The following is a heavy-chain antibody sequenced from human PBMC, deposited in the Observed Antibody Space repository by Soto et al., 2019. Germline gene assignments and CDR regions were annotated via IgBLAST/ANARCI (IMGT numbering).Heavy chain of an antibody. CDR2: IYYSGST. CDR3: ARDRGYGASAFDS. D-gene: IGHD5-12*01. CDR1: GGSISSGGYY. Sequence: QVQLQESGPGLVKPSQTLSLTCTVSGGSISSGGYYWSWIRQHPGKGLEWIGYIYYSGSTYYNPSLDTRVTISLVTFQSQFALKLSFVTAAGTAVYYCARDRGYGASAFDSWGQGTLVIVSS. V-gene: IGHV4-31*03. J-gene: IGHJ4*02.